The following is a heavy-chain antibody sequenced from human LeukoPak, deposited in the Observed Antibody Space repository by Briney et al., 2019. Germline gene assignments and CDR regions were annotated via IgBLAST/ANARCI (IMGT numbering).Heavy chain of an antibody. D-gene: IGHD4-17*01. CDR3: TTLFDGDVPLGFDP. CDR2: IKSKTDGGTT. Sequence: ETLSLTCTVSGGSISTYYWSWIRQPAGKGLEWVGRIKSKTDGGTTDYAAPVKGRFTISRDDSKNTLYLQMNSLKTEDTAVYYCTTLFDGDVPLGFDPWGQGTLVTVSS. V-gene: IGHV3-15*01. J-gene: IGHJ5*02. CDR1: GGSISTYY.